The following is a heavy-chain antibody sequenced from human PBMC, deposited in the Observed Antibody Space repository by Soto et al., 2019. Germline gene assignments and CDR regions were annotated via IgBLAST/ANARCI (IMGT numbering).Heavy chain of an antibody. CDR1: GYSFTSYW. CDR2: IYPGDSDT. Sequence: PGDSLKISCKGSGYSFTSYWIGWVRQMPGKGLEWMGIIYPGDSDTRYSPSFQGQVTISADKSISTAYLQWSSLKASDTAMYYCARRTSPSVYYMDVWGKGTTVTVAS. V-gene: IGHV5-51*01. J-gene: IGHJ6*03. CDR3: ARRTSPSVYYMDV.